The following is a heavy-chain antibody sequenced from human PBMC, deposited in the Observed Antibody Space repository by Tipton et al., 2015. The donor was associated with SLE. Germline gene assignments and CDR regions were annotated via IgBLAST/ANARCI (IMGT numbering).Heavy chain of an antibody. CDR3: ARRAVAGYFDS. CDR1: GYTFTSYH. J-gene: IGHJ4*02. V-gene: IGHV1-8*01. CDR2: MNPNSGNT. D-gene: IGHD6-19*01. Sequence: QLVQSGAEVKKPGASVKVSCKASGYTFTSYHITWVRQASGQGLEWMGWMNPNSGNTGYAQNFQDRLTMTRNTSMSTAYMELSSLRSDDAAVYYCARRAVAGYFDSWGQGTLVTVSS.